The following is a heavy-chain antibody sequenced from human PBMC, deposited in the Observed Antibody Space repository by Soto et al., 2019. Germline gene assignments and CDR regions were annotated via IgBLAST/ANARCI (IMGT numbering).Heavy chain of an antibody. CDR1: GYTFTGYY. CDR2: INPSSGGT. V-gene: IGHV1-2*04. J-gene: IGHJ6*02. D-gene: IGHD3-3*01. Sequence: ASVKVSCKASGYTFTGYYMHWVRQAPGQGLEWMGWINPSSGGTNYAQKFQGWVTMTRDTSISTAYMELSRLRSDDTAVYYCARGLKPPDYDFWSGSYGMDVWGQGTTVTVSS. CDR3: ARGLKPPDYDFWSGSYGMDV.